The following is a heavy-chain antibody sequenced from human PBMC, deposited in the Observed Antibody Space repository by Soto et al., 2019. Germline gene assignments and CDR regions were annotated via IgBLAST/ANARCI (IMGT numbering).Heavy chain of an antibody. CDR1: GGTFSSYA. D-gene: IGHD2-2*01. CDR2: IIPIFATA. CDR3: ARTYCSSTSCPYYYDMDV. J-gene: IGHJ6*02. Sequence: QVQLVQSGAEVKKPGSSVKVSCKASGGTFSSYAISWVRQAPGQGLEWMGGIIPIFATANYAQKFQDRVTITADESTSTAYMELSSLRSEDTAVYYCARTYCSSTSCPYYYDMDVWGQGTTVTVSS. V-gene: IGHV1-69*01.